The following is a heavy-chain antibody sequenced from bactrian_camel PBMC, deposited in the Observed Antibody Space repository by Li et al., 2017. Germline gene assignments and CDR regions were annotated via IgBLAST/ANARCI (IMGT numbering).Heavy chain of an antibody. CDR2: IHADGRT. CDR3: AASSLYSGSGCYLRAPPYNV. J-gene: IGHJ4*01. D-gene: IGHD3*01. Sequence: DVQLVESGGGSVQAGGSLRLSCGYTIRTFCLGWFRQTTGEEREGVAVIHADGRTGYGDSAKDRFSIAKDNATNTLYLQMKDLKPEDSAMYYCAASSLYSGSGCYLRAPPYNVWGPGTQVTVS. V-gene: IGHV3S10*01. CDR1: YTIRTFC.